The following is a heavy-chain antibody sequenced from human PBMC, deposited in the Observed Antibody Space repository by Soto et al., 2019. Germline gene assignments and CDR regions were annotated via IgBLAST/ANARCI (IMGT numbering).Heavy chain of an antibody. J-gene: IGHJ5*02. CDR2: IIPIFGTA. V-gene: IGHV1-69*12. D-gene: IGHD4-17*01. CDR1: GGTFSSYA. Sequence: QVQLVQSGAEVKKPGSSVKVSCKASGGTFSSYAISWVRQAPGQGLEWMGGIIPIFGTANYAQKFQGRGTITADESTSTASMELSSMRSEETAVYYCARDPSNDYGDYWWFDPWGQGTLVTVSS. CDR3: ARDPSNDYGDYWWFDP.